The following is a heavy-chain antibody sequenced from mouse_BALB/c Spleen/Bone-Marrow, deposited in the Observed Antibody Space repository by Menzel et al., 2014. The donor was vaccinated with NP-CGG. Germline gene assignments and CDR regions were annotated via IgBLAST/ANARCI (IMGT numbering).Heavy chain of an antibody. D-gene: IGHD1-1*01. CDR2: IRAGGST. CDR1: GFSLTSYG. Sequence: QVQLKQSGPGLVAPSQCLTISCTDSGFSLTSYGVHWVRQPPGKVLEWLGVIRAGGSTKYNSALMSRLSISKDNSTSQVFVKMNNLQADDTAMYYCARGSCYLGAMGYWGQGTSVTVLL. V-gene: IGHV2-9*02. CDR3: ARGSCYLGAMGY. J-gene: IGHJ4*01.